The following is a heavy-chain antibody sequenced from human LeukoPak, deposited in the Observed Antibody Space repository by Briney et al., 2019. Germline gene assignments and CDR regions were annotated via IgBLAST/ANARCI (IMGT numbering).Heavy chain of an antibody. J-gene: IGHJ5*02. V-gene: IGHV1-69*05. Sequence: SVKVSCKASGGTFSSYAISWVRQAPGQGLEWMGRIIPIFGTANYAQKFQGRVTITTDESTSTAYMELSSLRSEDTAVYYCASNYDSSGYYYRTWGQGTLVTVSS. D-gene: IGHD3-22*01. CDR1: GGTFSSYA. CDR2: IIPIFGTA. CDR3: ASNYDSSGYYYRT.